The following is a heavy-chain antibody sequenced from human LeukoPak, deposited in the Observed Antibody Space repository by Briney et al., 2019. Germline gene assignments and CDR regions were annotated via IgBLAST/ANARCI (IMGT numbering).Heavy chain of an antibody. Sequence: PGGSLRLSCAASGFTFSSYSMNWVRQAPGKGLEWVAVIYSDGATFHLDSVKGRFTVSRDSSKNTRYFQMNNLRADDTAVYYCARDSNGPAFGGQGTRVTVSS. CDR2: IYSDGAT. J-gene: IGHJ4*02. D-gene: IGHD3-22*01. V-gene: IGHV3-53*01. CDR1: GFTFSSYS. CDR3: ARDSNGPAF.